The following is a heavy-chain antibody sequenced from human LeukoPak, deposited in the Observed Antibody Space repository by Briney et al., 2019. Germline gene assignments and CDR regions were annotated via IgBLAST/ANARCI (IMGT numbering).Heavy chain of an antibody. J-gene: IGHJ4*02. CDR2: IYSGGST. D-gene: IGHD2-15*01. V-gene: IGHV4-39*01. Sequence: SETLSLTCTVSGGSISSSSYYWDWIRQSPGKGLEWIGNIYSGGSTYYTPSLKSRVTISVDTSKNQFSLNLSSVTAADTAVYYCARHESIVVVVAARGFDYWGQGILVTVSS. CDR3: ARHESIVVVVAARGFDY. CDR1: GGSISSSSYY.